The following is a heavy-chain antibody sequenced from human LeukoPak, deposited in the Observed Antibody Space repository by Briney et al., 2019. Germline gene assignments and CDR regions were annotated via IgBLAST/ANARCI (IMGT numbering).Heavy chain of an antibody. V-gene: IGHV4-34*01. J-gene: IGHJ4*02. D-gene: IGHD2-2*01. CDR2: INHSGST. CDR1: GESFSGYY. Sequence: SETLSLTCAGYGESFSGYYWSWIRQPPGKGLEWIGEINHSGSTNYNPSLKSRVTISVDTSKNQFSLKLSSVTAADTAVYYCARLSVGYCSSTSCYSADYWGQGTLVTVSS. CDR3: ARLSVGYCSSTSCYSADY.